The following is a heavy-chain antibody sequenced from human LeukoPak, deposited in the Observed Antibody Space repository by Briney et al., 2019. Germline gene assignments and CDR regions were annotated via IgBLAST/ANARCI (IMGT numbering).Heavy chain of an antibody. CDR1: GFTFSDYY. D-gene: IGHD3-22*01. Sequence: GGSLRLSCAGSGFTFSDYYINWVRQAPGKGLEWVGRTRNKANSYTPDYAASVKGRFTISRDESKNSLYLQMNSLKTEDTAVYYCAMEGESSGPDFDYWGQGTQVTVSS. CDR2: TRNKANSYTP. J-gene: IGHJ4*02. CDR3: AMEGESSGPDFDY. V-gene: IGHV3-72*01.